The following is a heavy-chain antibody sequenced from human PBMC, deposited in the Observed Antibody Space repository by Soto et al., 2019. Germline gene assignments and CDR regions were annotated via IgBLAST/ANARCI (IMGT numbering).Heavy chain of an antibody. CDR3: GKVLVGATGHTDYDS. CDR1: GGSFSGYY. D-gene: IGHD2-15*01. Sequence: SETLSLTCAVYGGSFSGYYWNWIRQPPGKGLEWIGEIDHSGYTNYNPSLKSRVTISRDTSKNQFSLKLTSVTAADTALYYCGKVLVGATGHTDYDSWGPGTLVTVS. J-gene: IGHJ4*02. V-gene: IGHV4-34*01. CDR2: IDHSGYT.